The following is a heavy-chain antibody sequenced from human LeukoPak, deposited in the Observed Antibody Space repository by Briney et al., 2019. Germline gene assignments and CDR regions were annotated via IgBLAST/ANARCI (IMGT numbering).Heavy chain of an antibody. J-gene: IGHJ4*02. Sequence: PGGSLRLSCAGSGFTFSRYWMNWVRQAPGKGLEWVASIKEDGSEEYYVDSVKGRFTISRDNAKNSLYLQMDSLRAEDTAFYYCGKASSGYYSAILHWGQGTLVTVSS. CDR1: GFTFSRYW. CDR3: GKASSGYYSAILH. CDR2: IKEDGSEE. D-gene: IGHD3-22*01. V-gene: IGHV3-7*03.